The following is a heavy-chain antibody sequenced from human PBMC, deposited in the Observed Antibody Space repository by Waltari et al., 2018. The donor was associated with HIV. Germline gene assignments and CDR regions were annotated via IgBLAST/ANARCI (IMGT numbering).Heavy chain of an antibody. CDR1: GFSLSADGVC. V-gene: IGHV2-70*17. Sequence: QVTLRESGPALVKPTQTLTLTCNFSGFSLSADGVCVTWVRQPPGQALEWLTHIDWRGNKFYNRPRGTRLALSKDTTRDEVVFTLTNVDPVDTATYYCARIFKGALDSWGPGTLVTVSS. CDR3: ARIFKGALDS. CDR2: IDWRGNK. J-gene: IGHJ4*02.